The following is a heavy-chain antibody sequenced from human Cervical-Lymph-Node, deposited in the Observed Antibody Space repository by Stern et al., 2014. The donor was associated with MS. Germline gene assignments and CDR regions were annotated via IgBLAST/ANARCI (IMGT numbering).Heavy chain of an antibody. D-gene: IGHD1-26*01. V-gene: IGHV5-51*03. J-gene: IGHJ4*02. CDR3: ARLPGGSSYPFYYFDY. CDR2: IYTGESDT. CDR1: GYTFTNYW. Sequence: EVQLVQSGAEVKKPGESLKISCKGSGYTFTNYWIGWVRQMPGKGLEWMGIIYTGESDTRYSPSFQGQVTISADKSTSTASLQWSSLKASDTAMYYCARLPGGSSYPFYYFDYWGQGTLVTVSS.